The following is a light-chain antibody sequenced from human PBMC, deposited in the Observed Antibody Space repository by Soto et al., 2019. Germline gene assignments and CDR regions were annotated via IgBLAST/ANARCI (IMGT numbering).Light chain of an antibody. Sequence: DIVLTQSPGTLSLSPGDGATLSCRASETVSSSYLAWYQQKPGQAPRLLIYGASSRATGIPDRFSGGGSGTDFTLTISRLEPEDFAVYYCQQFSSYPLTFGGGTKVDIK. CDR3: QQFSSYPLT. J-gene: IGKJ4*01. CDR2: GAS. V-gene: IGKV3-20*01. CDR1: ETVSSSY.